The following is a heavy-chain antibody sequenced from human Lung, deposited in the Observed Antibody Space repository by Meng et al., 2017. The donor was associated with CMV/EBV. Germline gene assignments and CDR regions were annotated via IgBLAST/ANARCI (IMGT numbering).Heavy chain of an antibody. V-gene: IGHV6-1*01. CDR3: VRDDGMGLDASDI. CDR2: TYYRSRWYN. D-gene: IGHD3-16*01. Sequence: SETLSLTCAISGDRVSSNSAAWNWIRQSPSRGLEWLGRTYYRSRWYNDYAPSVKSRITINPDTSKNQFSLQLHSVTPEYTAVYYCVRDDGMGLDASDIWGQGTXVTVSS. J-gene: IGHJ3*02. CDR1: GDRVSSNSAA.